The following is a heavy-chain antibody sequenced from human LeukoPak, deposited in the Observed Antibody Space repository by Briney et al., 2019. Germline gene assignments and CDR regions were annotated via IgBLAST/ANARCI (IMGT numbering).Heavy chain of an antibody. CDR2: IGWDDDK. D-gene: IGHD1-26*01. V-gene: IGHV2-70*04. CDR1: GFSLSTSGMG. J-gene: IGHJ4*02. Sequence: SGPALVKPTQTLTLTCTFSGFSLSTSGMGVSWIRQPPGKALEWLARIGWDDDKFYRTSLKTRLTISKDTSKNQVVLTMTNMDPVDTATYYCARMAYSGNYWTSFDYWGQGTLVTVSS. CDR3: ARMAYSGNYWTSFDY.